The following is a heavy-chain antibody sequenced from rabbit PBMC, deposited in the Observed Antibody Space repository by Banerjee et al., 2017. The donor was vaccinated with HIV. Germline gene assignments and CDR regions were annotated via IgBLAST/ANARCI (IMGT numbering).Heavy chain of an antibody. V-gene: IGHV1S40*01. J-gene: IGHJ4*01. CDR1: GFSFSINYY. Sequence: QSLEESGGDLVKPGASLTLTCTASGFSFSINYYMCWVRQAPGKGLEWIGCINTSSGSTYYASWAKGRFTISKTSSTTVTLQMTSLTAADTATYFCARDPDYFNLWGQGTLVTVS. CDR3: ARDPDYFNL. CDR2: INTSSGST.